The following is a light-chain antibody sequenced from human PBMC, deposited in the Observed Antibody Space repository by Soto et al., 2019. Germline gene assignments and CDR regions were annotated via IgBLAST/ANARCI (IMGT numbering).Light chain of an antibody. CDR3: TSYTSSGTLV. V-gene: IGLV2-14*01. J-gene: IGLJ3*02. Sequence: ALAQPASVSGSPGQSITISCTGTSSDVGGYHYVSWYQHRPGRVPKLIIYEVTNRASGVTNRFSASKSGNTASLTISGLLADDEADYYCTSYTSSGTLVFGGGTKVTVL. CDR1: SSDVGGYHY. CDR2: EVT.